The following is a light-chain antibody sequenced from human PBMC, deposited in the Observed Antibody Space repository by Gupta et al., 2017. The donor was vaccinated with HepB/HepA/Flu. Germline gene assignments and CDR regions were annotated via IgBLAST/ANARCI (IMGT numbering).Light chain of an antibody. Sequence: EIVMTQSPVTLSVSPGERATLSCRASQSVGDKLAWYQQKPGQAPRLLIYGASTRATGIPARFSGSGCETEFTLTISSLQSGDFTVYYCQQYYNWPITFGQGTRLEIK. CDR2: GAS. V-gene: IGKV3-15*01. J-gene: IGKJ5*01. CDR1: QSVGDK. CDR3: QQYYNWPIT.